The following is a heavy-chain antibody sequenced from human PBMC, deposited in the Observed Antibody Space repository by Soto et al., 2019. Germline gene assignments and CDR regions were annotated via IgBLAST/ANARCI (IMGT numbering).Heavy chain of an antibody. J-gene: IGHJ6*02. V-gene: IGHV3-21*01. CDR3: ARDLWSPLSGSYYVHYGMDV. CDR1: GFTFSSYS. D-gene: IGHD1-26*01. CDR2: ISSSSYI. Sequence: GGSLRLSCAASGFTFSSYSMNWVRQAPGKGLEWVSSISSSSYIYYADSVKGRFTISRDNAKNSLYLQMNSLRAEDTAVYYCARDLWSPLSGSYYVHYGMDVWGQGTTVTVSS.